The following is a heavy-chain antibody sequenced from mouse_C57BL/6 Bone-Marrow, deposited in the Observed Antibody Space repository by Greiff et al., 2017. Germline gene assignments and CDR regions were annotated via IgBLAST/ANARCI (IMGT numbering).Heavy chain of an antibody. D-gene: IGHD2-4*01. CDR2: INPGSGGT. CDR3: ARHYDYDVDYFDY. CDR1: GYAFTNYL. J-gene: IGHJ2*01. Sequence: VQLQQSGAELVRPGTSVKVSCKASGYAFTNYLIEWVKQRPGQGLEWIGVINPGSGGTNYNEKFKGKATLTADKSSSTAYMQLSSLTCEDSAVYFCARHYDYDVDYFDYWGQGTTLTVSA. V-gene: IGHV1-54*01.